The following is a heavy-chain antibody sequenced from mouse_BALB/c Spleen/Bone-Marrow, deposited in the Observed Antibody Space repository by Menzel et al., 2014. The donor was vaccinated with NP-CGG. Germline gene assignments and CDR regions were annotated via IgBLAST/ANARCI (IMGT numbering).Heavy chain of an antibody. CDR1: GFTFSSYG. CDR3: ARQGYGYDGFDY. Sequence: DVHLVESGGDLVKPGGSLKLSCAASGFTFSSYGMSWVRQTPDKRLGWVATISSGGSYTYYPDSVMGRFTISRDNAKNALYLQMSSLKSEDTAMYYCARQGYGYDGFDYWGQGTTLTVSS. V-gene: IGHV5-6*01. CDR2: ISSGGSYT. J-gene: IGHJ2*01. D-gene: IGHD2-2*01.